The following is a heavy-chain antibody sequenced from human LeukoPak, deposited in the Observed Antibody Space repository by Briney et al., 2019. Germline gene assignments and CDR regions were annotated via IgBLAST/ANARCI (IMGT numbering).Heavy chain of an antibody. D-gene: IGHD1-26*01. CDR2: INPSGGST. CDR3: ARRGAGTKCSGSYPQLRY. CDR1: GYTFTSYY. V-gene: IGHV1-46*01. J-gene: IGHJ4*02. Sequence: ASVKVSCKASGYTFTSYYMHWVRQAPGQGLEWMGIINPSGGSTSYAQKFQGRVTMTRDTSTSTVYMELSSLRSEDTAVYYCARRGAGTKCSGSYPQLRYWGQGTLVTVSS.